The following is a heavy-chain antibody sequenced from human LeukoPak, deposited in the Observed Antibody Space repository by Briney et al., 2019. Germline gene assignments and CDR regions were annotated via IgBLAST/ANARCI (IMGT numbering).Heavy chain of an antibody. Sequence: GGSLRLSCAASGFTFSIYAITWVRQAPGKELEWVSTISGSGGSTYYADSVKGRFTISRDNSKNTLYLQMNSLRPEDTAIYYCAKDYSGSWYYFDYWRQGTLVTASS. CDR2: ISGSGGST. J-gene: IGHJ4*02. CDR1: GFTFSIYA. CDR3: AKDYSGSWYYFDY. D-gene: IGHD6-13*01. V-gene: IGHV3-23*01.